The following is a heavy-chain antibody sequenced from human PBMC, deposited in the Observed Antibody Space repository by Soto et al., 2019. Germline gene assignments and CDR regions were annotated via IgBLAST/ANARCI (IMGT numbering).Heavy chain of an antibody. CDR1: GGSISSYY. V-gene: IGHV4-59*08. CDR3: ARLYYYGSGSHIDY. Sequence: SETLSLTCIVSGGSISSYYWSWIRQPPGKGLEWIGYIYDSGSTYYNPSLKSRVTISVDTSKNQFSLKLSSVTAADTAVYYCARLYYYGSGSHIDYWGQGTLVTVSS. J-gene: IGHJ4*02. CDR2: IYDSGST. D-gene: IGHD3-10*01.